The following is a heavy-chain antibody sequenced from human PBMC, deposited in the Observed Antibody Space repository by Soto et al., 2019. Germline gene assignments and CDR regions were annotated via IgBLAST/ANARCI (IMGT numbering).Heavy chain of an antibody. Sequence: GGSLRLSCAASGFTFSSYGMHWVRQAPGKGLEWVAVISYDGSNKYYADSVKGRFTISRDNSKNTLYLQMNSLRAEDTAVYYCAKDVGVRIVVVILPHDWGQGTLVTVSS. CDR2: ISYDGSNK. D-gene: IGHD3-22*01. CDR1: GFTFSSYG. CDR3: AKDVGVRIVVVILPHD. J-gene: IGHJ4*02. V-gene: IGHV3-30*18.